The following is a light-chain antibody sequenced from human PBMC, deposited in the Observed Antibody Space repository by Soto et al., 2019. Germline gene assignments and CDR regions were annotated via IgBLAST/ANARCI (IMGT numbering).Light chain of an antibody. CDR2: GAS. Sequence: EIVLTQSPGTLSLSPWERATLSCRASQTVPSNSLAWYQQKPGQVPWLLISGASSRATGIPERFSGSGSGTDFTLTISRLEPEDFAVYYCQHYAGSPLTFGGGTKVDIK. CDR3: QHYAGSPLT. CDR1: QTVPSNS. V-gene: IGKV3-20*01. J-gene: IGKJ4*01.